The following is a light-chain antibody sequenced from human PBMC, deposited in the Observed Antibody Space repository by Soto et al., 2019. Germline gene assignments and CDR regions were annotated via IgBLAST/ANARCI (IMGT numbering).Light chain of an antibody. CDR3: QQSYDMPWT. CDR1: QSISTY. Sequence: DIQMTQSPSSLSASVGDTVTITCRASQSISTYLTWYQQKPGKAPKLLIYAASILQSGVPSRFSGGGSGTEFTLTINSLQPEDFAGYHCQQSYDMPWTFGQGTKVDIK. CDR2: AAS. J-gene: IGKJ1*01. V-gene: IGKV1-39*01.